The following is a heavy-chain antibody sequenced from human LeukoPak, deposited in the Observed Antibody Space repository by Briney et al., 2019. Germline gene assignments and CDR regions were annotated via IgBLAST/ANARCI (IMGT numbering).Heavy chain of an antibody. J-gene: IGHJ5*02. CDR1: GFTFRGYG. CDR2: ISYDGNAK. Sequence: GGSLRLSCEASGFTFRGYGMHWVRQSPGKGLEWVAVISYDGNAKAFAGSVKGRFIISRDNPKNTLFLQMNSLRPEDTGLYYCARDRHSYGFTLAAWGQGTPVIVSS. D-gene: IGHD5-18*01. V-gene: IGHV3-30*03. CDR3: ARDRHSYGFTLAA.